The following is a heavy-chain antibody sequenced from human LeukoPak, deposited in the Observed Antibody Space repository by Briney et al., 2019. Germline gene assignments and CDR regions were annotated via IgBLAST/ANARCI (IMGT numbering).Heavy chain of an antibody. V-gene: IGHV3-11*04. J-gene: IGHJ3*02. D-gene: IGHD3-3*01. CDR3: VRDWSHSFDI. Sequence: NPGGSLRLSCAASGFTFSDHYMAWVRQAPGKGLEWLSSISFDSQTTYFADSVRGRFSISRDNTRDSLSLLMTDLRAEDTALYFCVRDWSHSFDIWGLGTLVTVSS. CDR1: GFTFSDHY. CDR2: ISFDSQTT.